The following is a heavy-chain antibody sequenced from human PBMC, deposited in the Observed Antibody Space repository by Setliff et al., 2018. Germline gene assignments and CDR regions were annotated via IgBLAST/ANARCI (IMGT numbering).Heavy chain of an antibody. V-gene: IGHV4-39*01. CDR3: ARHGYSSSWWNEYYYYYYGMDV. Sequence: SETLSLTCTVSGGSISSGSYYWGWIRQPPGKGLEWIGSIYYSGSTYYNPSLKSRVTISVDTSKNQFSLKLSSVTAADTAVYYCARHGYSSSWWNEYYYYYYGMDVWGQGTTVTVSS. D-gene: IGHD6-13*01. J-gene: IGHJ6*02. CDR1: GGSISSGSYY. CDR2: IYYSGST.